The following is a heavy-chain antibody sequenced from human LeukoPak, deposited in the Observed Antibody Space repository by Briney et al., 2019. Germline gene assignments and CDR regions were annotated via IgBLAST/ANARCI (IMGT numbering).Heavy chain of an antibody. Sequence: SETLSLTCTVSGGSISSYYWSWIRQPPGKGLEWIGYIYYSGSTNYNPSLKSRVTISVDTSKNQFSLKLSSVTAADTAVYYCARGIAVADDYYYGMDVWGQGTTVTVSS. D-gene: IGHD6-19*01. CDR1: GGSISSYY. CDR3: ARGIAVADDYYYGMDV. CDR2: IYYSGST. V-gene: IGHV4-59*12. J-gene: IGHJ6*02.